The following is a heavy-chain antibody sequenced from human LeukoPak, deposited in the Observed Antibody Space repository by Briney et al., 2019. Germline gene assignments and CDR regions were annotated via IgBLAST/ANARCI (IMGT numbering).Heavy chain of an antibody. CDR1: GFTFSSYA. CDR3: AKKIEMATISHFDY. J-gene: IGHJ4*02. Sequence: GGSLRLSCAASGFTFSSYAMSWDRQAPGKGLEWVSAISGSGGSTYYADSVKGRFTISRDNSKNTLYLQMNSLRAEDTAVYYCAKKIEMATISHFDYWGQGTLVTVSS. D-gene: IGHD5-24*01. CDR2: ISGSGGST. V-gene: IGHV3-23*01.